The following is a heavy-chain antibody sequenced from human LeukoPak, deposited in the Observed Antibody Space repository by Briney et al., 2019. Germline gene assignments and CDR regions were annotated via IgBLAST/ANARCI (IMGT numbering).Heavy chain of an antibody. CDR3: AKDKGYFGSGSYYYYNYAMDV. CDR2: ISGDGGST. Sequence: GGSLRLSCAASGFIFDDYAMHWVRQAPGKGLEWVSLISGDGGSTYYADSVKGRFTISRDNIKNSLYLQMNSLRTGDSALYYCAKDKGYFGSGSYYYYNYAMDVWGQGTTVTVSS. CDR1: GFIFDDYA. V-gene: IGHV3-43*02. J-gene: IGHJ6*02. D-gene: IGHD3-10*01.